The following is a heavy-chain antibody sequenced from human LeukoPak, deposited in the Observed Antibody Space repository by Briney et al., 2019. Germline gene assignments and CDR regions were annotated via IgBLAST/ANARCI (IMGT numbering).Heavy chain of an antibody. J-gene: IGHJ3*01. Sequence: SETLSLTXIVSGGISSSYYWGWVRQPPGKGLEWVASIYYTGTTYYNPSLKSRLTISVDTSKSQFSLGLSSVTAADTAVYYCARIPYYYDSTVPRWAFDVWDQGTVVTVSS. CDR2: IYYTGTT. CDR3: ARIPYYYDSTVPRWAFDV. D-gene: IGHD3-22*01. V-gene: IGHV4-39*01. CDR1: GGISSSYY.